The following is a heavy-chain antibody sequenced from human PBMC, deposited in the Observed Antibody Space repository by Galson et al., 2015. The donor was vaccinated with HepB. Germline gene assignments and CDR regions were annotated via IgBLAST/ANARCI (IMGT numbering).Heavy chain of an antibody. V-gene: IGHV3-23*01. CDR3: ARDGCGIDY. Sequence: SLRLSCAASGFTFSSYAMRWVRQAPGKGLEWVSVIGDGGSNKYYADSVKGRFTISRDNSKNTLYLQMNSLRAEDTAVYYCARDGCGIDYWGQGTLVTVSS. D-gene: IGHD4/OR15-4a*01. CDR1: GFTFSSYA. J-gene: IGHJ4*03. CDR2: IGDGGSNK.